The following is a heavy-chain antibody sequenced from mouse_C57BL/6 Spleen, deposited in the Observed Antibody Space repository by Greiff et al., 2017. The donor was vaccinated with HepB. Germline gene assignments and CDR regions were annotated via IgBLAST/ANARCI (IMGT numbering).Heavy chain of an antibody. J-gene: IGHJ1*03. D-gene: IGHD1-1*01. V-gene: IGHV6-3*01. CDR1: GFTFSNYW. Sequence: EVKLEESGGGLVQPGGSMKLSCVASGFTFSNYWMNWVRQSPEKGLEWVAQIRLKSDNYATHYAESVKGRFTISRDDSKSSVYLQMNNLRAEDTGIYYCTGGGLLWYFDVWGTGTTVTVSS. CDR2: IRLKSDNYAT. CDR3: TGGGLLWYFDV.